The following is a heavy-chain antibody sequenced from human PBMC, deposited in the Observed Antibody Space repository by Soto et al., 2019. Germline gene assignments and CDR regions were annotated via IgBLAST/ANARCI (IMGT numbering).Heavy chain of an antibody. CDR1: GGTFSSYA. D-gene: IGHD6-6*01. J-gene: IGHJ6*02. Sequence: SVKVSCKASGGTFSSYAISWVRQAPGQGLEWMGGIIPIFGTANYAQKFQGRVTITADESTSTAYMELSSLRSEDTAVYYCASGDSIAAHREKYYYYGMDVWGQGTTVTVSS. V-gene: IGHV1-69*13. CDR2: IIPIFGTA. CDR3: ASGDSIAAHREKYYYYGMDV.